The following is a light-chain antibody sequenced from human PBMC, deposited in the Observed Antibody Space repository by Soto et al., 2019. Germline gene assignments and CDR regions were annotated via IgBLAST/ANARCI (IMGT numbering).Light chain of an antibody. V-gene: IGKV3-20*01. CDR2: GAS. CDR1: QSVSSSF. CDR3: EQYGSSSWT. Sequence: EIVLTQSPGTLSLSPGERATLSCRASQSVSSSFLAWYQQKPGQAPRLLMYGASRRATGIPDRFSGSGSGTDFTLTISRFDPEDFAVFYCEQYGSSSWTFGQGPKVDIK. J-gene: IGKJ1*01.